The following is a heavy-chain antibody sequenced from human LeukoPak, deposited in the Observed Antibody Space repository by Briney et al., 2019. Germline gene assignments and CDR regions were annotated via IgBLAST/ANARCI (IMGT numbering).Heavy chain of an antibody. J-gene: IGHJ4*02. CDR2: IYWDGDK. CDR3: AHGDCSTSCYRGYFDY. Sequence: SGLTLANPTQTLTLTSTFSGLSLSTSGVGVGWIRQLPGKALEWLAPIYWDGDKRYSPSLKSRLTITKDTSKNQVVLTMTNMDPVDTATYYCAHGDCSTSCYRGYFDYWGQGTLVTVSS. CDR1: GLSLSTSGVG. D-gene: IGHD2-2*02. V-gene: IGHV2-5*02.